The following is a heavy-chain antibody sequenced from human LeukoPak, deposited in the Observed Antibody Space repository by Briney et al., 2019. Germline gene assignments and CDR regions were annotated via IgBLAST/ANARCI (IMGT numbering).Heavy chain of an antibody. V-gene: IGHV4-59*01. CDR2: IYYIGTT. D-gene: IGHD4-17*01. Sequence: SETLSLTCTVSGVSISSSYWSWIRQSPGKGLELIGYIYYIGTTNYNPSLKSRVTISVDTSKNQFSLKLSSVTAADTAVYYCARVSFDYGDYVGGYYFDYWGQGTLVTVSS. CDR1: GVSISSSY. J-gene: IGHJ4*02. CDR3: ARVSFDYGDYVGGYYFDY.